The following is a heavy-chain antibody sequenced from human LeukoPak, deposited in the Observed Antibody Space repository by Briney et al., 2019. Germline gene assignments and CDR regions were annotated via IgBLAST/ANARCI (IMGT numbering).Heavy chain of an antibody. J-gene: IGHJ4*02. V-gene: IGHV4-38-2*02. Sequence: PSETLSLTCTVSGYSISSGYYWGWIRQPPGKGLEWIGSIYHSGSTYYNPSLKSRVTISVDTSKNQFSLKLSPVTAADTAVYYCARDGRIAAAEPPDYWGQGTLVTVSS. CDR1: GYSISSGYY. CDR3: ARDGRIAAAEPPDY. D-gene: IGHD6-13*01. CDR2: IYHSGST.